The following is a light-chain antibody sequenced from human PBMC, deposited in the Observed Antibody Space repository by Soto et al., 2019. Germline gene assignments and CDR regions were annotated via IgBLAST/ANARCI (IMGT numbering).Light chain of an antibody. CDR3: RPTAGRSTLV. Sequence: QSALTQPASVSGSPGQSITISCTGTSSDVGSYHLVSWYQQHPGKAPKLMIYEVSKRPLGGSNRFSGSNSGNTAFLTNSGAPDYGEADYYCRPTAGRSTLVFGGRTKLTVL. CDR2: EVS. V-gene: IGLV2-23*02. CDR1: SSDVGSYHL. J-gene: IGLJ2*01.